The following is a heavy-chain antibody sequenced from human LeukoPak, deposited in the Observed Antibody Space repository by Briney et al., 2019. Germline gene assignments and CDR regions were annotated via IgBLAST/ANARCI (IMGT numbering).Heavy chain of an antibody. CDR3: ARHKQRCGSMVRGFSHYYYNGMDV. V-gene: IGHV3-21*01. CDR1: GLSFSSYS. Sequence: GGSLRLSCTASGLSFSSYSINWVRQAPGKGLEWVSSISSRSDNTYYADSVKGRFTISRDNAKKSLYLQMYSLRAEDTAVYYCARHKQRCGSMVRGFSHYYYNGMDVWGPGTTVTVS. J-gene: IGHJ6*02. D-gene: IGHD3-10*01. CDR2: ISSRSDNT.